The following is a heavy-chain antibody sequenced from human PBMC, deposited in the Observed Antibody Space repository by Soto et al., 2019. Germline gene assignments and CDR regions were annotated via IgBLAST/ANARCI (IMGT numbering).Heavy chain of an antibody. V-gene: IGHV4-34*01. CDR3: ARQGSCTNGVCAYYYYGMDV. Sequence: PSETLSLTCAVYGGSFSGYYWSWIRQPPGKGLEWIGEINHSGSTNYNPSLKSRVTISVDTSKNQFSLKLSSVTAADTAVYYCARQGSCTNGVCAYYYYGMDVWGPGTKVTVSS. D-gene: IGHD2-8*01. J-gene: IGHJ6*02. CDR1: GGSFSGYY. CDR2: INHSGST.